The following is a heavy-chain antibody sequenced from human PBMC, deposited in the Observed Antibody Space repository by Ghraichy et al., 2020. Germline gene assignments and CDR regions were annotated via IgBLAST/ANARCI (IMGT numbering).Heavy chain of an antibody. V-gene: IGHV3-48*02. Sequence: GGALRLSCVASGLTFRSYCMNWVRQAPGKGLEWDSYISSRNSVIYYTDSVKGRFTISRDDAKNSVHLQMNSLRDEETAVYYCAKGEFVGGSSGLADYWGQRPPVTLSS. CDR3: AKGEFVGGSSGLADY. CDR1: GLTFRSYC. CDR2: ISSRNSVI. D-gene: IGHD3-22*01. J-gene: IGHJ4*02.